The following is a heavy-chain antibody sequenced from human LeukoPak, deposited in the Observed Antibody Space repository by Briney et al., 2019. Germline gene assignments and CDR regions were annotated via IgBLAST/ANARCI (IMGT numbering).Heavy chain of an antibody. CDR1: GGSISPYY. CDR3: ARGHDFWSGYNWFDP. CDR2: IYYSGST. Sequence: SETLSLTCTVSGGSISPYYWSWIRQPPGKGLEWIGYIYYSGSTDYNPSLKSRVTMSVDTSKNQFSLKLSSVTAADTAVYYCARGHDFWSGYNWFDPWGQGTLVTVSS. D-gene: IGHD3-3*01. V-gene: IGHV4-59*12. J-gene: IGHJ5*02.